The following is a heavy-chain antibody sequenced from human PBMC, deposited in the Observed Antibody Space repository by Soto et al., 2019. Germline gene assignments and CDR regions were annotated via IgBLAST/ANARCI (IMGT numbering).Heavy chain of an antibody. D-gene: IGHD1-7*01. V-gene: IGHV3-30*18. CDR1: GFTFSSYG. CDR3: ENLMELRGG. CDR2: IAYDGSNK. J-gene: IGHJ4*02. Sequence: QVQLVESGGGVVQPGRSLRLSCAASGFTFSSYGMHWVRQAPGKGLEWVAVIAYDGSNKYYADSVKGRFTISRDNSKNTLYLQMNSLRAEDRAVFYCENLMELRGGWGQGTLVTVSS.